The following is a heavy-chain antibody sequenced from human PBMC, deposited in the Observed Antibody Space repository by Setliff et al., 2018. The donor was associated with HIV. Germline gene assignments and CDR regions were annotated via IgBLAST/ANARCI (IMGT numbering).Heavy chain of an antibody. J-gene: IGHJ5*02. D-gene: IGHD6-25*01. CDR3: APVSSGWFDP. Sequence: ASVKVSCKASGYTFTVYYMHWVRQAPGQGLEWMGGFDPDDGETVYAQQFQGRVTMTEDTSTDTAYMELTSLRSEDTAMYYCAPVSSGWFDPWGQGTLVTVSS. CDR2: FDPDDGET. CDR1: GYTFTVYY. V-gene: IGHV1-24*01.